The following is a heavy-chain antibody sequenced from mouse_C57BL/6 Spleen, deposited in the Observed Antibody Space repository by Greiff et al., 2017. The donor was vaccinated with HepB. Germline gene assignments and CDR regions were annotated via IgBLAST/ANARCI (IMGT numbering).Heavy chain of an antibody. D-gene: IGHD1-1*01. V-gene: IGHV3-6*01. J-gene: IGHJ2*01. CDR1: GYSITSGYY. CDR2: ISYDGSN. Sequence: EVQLQQSGPGLVKPSQSLSLTCSVTGYSITSGYYWNWIRQFPGNKLEWMGYISYDGSNNYNPSLKNRISITRDTSENQFFLKLNSVTTEDTATYYCARGYYYGRDFDYWGQGTTLTVSS. CDR3: ARGYYYGRDFDY.